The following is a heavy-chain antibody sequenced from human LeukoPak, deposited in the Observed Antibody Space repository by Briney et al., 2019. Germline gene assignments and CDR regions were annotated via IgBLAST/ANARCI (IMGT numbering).Heavy chain of an antibody. CDR3: ARDPSRYSNPPSVEY. Sequence: QPGGSLRLSCAASGFTFSTSWMTWVRQAPGKGLEWVANIRRDGSVIHYVDSVKGRFTISRDNAKNSLYLQMNSLRAEDTAVYYCARDPSRYSNPPSVEYWGQGTLVTVSS. CDR2: IRRDGSVI. CDR1: GFTFSTSW. V-gene: IGHV3-7*01. D-gene: IGHD4-11*01. J-gene: IGHJ4*02.